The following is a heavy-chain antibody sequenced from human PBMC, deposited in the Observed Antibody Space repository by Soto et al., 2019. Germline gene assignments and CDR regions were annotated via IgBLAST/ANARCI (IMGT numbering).Heavy chain of an antibody. CDR2: ISSSSSYI. J-gene: IGHJ4*02. CDR3: ARGKIGYSGYDLVY. Sequence: EVQLVESGGGLVKPGGSLRLSCAASGFTFSSYSMNWVRQAPGKGLEWVSSISSSSSYIYYADSVKGRFTISRDNAKNSLYLQMNSLTAEDMAVYYCARGKIGYSGYDLVYWGQGTLATVSS. CDR1: GFTFSSYS. D-gene: IGHD5-12*01. V-gene: IGHV3-21*01.